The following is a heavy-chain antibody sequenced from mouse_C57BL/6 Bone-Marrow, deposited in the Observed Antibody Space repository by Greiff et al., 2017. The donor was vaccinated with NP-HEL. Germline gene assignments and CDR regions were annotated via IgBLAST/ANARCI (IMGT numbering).Heavy chain of an antibody. V-gene: IGHV5-4*01. D-gene: IGHD1-1*01. CDR3: ARDLTTVVAPSYWYFDV. CDR1: GFTFSSYA. CDR2: ISDGGSYT. J-gene: IGHJ1*03. Sequence: DVKLVESGGGLVKPGGSLKLSCAASGFTFSSYAMSWVRQTPEKRLEWVATISDGGSYTYYPDNVKGRFTISRDNAKNNLYLQMSHLKSEDTAMYYCARDLTTVVAPSYWYFDVWGTGTTVTVSS.